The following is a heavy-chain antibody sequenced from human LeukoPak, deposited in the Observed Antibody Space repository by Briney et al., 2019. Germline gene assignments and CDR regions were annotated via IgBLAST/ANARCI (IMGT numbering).Heavy chain of an antibody. CDR3: ARDTGIAVAGSYWFDP. J-gene: IGHJ5*02. D-gene: IGHD6-19*01. V-gene: IGHV4-61*02. CDR1: GGSISSGSYY. Sequence: PSETLSLTCTVSGGSISSGSYYWSWIRQPAGKGLEWIGRIYTSGSTNYNPSLKSRVTISVGTSKNQFSLKLSSVTAADTAVYYCARDTGIAVAGSYWFDPWGQGTLVTVSS. CDR2: IYTSGST.